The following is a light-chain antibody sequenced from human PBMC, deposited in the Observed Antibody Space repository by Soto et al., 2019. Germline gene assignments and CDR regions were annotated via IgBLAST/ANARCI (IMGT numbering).Light chain of an antibody. CDR2: EIN. Sequence: QSVLTQSPSASASPGQSVTISCTGSSGDIGAYNYVSWYQQHPGKAPKLLIYEINTRPSGVSNRFSGSKSGNTASLTISWLQAEDEGDYYCSSFTIRSTLLFGGGTKLTVL. J-gene: IGLJ3*02. CDR1: SGDIGAYNY. V-gene: IGLV2-14*01. CDR3: SSFTIRSTLL.